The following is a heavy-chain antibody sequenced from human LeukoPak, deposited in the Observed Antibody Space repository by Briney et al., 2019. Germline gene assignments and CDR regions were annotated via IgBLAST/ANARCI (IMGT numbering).Heavy chain of an antibody. CDR1: GFTFSSYS. Sequence: GGSLRLSCAASGFTFSSYSMNWVRQAPGKGLEWVSYISSSSSTIYYADSVKGRFTISRDNAKNSLYLRMNSLRAEDTAVYYCARDRDEYYGMDVWGQGTTVTVSS. CDR2: ISSSSSTI. V-gene: IGHV3-48*04. D-gene: IGHD3-10*01. J-gene: IGHJ6*02. CDR3: ARDRDEYYGMDV.